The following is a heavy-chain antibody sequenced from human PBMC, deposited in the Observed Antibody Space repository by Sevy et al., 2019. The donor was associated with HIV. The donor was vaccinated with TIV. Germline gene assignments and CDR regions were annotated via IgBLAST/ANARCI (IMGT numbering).Heavy chain of an antibody. CDR3: AGRYSGSYYGAFDI. V-gene: IGHV3-53*01. Sequence: GGSLRLSCAASGFTVSSNYMSWVRQAPGKGLEWVSVIYSGGSTYYADSVKGRFTISRDNSKNTLYLQMNSLRAEDTAMYYCAGRYSGSYYGAFDIWGQGTLVTVSS. CDR1: GFTVSSNY. D-gene: IGHD1-26*01. J-gene: IGHJ3*02. CDR2: IYSGGST.